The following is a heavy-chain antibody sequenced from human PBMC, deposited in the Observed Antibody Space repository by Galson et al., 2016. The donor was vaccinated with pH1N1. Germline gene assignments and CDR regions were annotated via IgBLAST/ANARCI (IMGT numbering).Heavy chain of an antibody. D-gene: IGHD2-2*01. CDR3: ARDLGVVPAATSWFDP. J-gene: IGHJ5*02. V-gene: IGHV1-69*13. CDR2: IIPLFGTT. CDR1: GGTFSDSP. Sequence: SVKVSCKASGGTFSDSPISWVRQAPGQGLEWMGGIIPLFGTTSYAQKFRGRVTITADESTSTAYMELSSLRYEDTAVYYCARDLGVVPAATSWFDPWGQGTLVSVSS.